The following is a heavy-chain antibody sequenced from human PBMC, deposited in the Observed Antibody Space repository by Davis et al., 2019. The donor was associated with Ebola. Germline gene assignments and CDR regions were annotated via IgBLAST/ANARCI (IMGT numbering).Heavy chain of an antibody. CDR1: GFTLNGYG. CDR3: ARAGY. J-gene: IGHJ4*02. CDR2: IREDGAEK. V-gene: IGHV3-7*03. Sequence: GESLKISCAASGFTLNGYGMHWVRQAPGKGLEWVAGIREDGAEKYYVDSVKGRFTISTDNTKNSLYLDMSSLRADDTAVYYCARAGYWGQGTLVTVSS.